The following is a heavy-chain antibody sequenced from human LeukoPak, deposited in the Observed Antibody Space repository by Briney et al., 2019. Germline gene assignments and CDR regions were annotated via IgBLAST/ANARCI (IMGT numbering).Heavy chain of an antibody. Sequence: PSETLSLTCAVYVGSFSGYHWNWIRQPPGKGPEWIGEVNESGGTNINPSLRSRVILSVDTSMNQFSLKLISVTAADTGVYYCARTTEAHSWQTRYYSYYMDVWGKGTTVTVSS. CDR1: VGSFSGYH. CDR2: VNESGGT. J-gene: IGHJ6*03. D-gene: IGHD6-13*01. V-gene: IGHV4-34*01. CDR3: ARTTEAHSWQTRYYSYYMDV.